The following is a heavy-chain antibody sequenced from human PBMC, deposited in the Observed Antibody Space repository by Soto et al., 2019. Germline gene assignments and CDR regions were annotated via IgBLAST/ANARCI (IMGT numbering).Heavy chain of an antibody. CDR2: ISTYNGDT. CDR3: TRAPLGIIVAPDF. CDR1: GYTFTRSG. D-gene: IGHD3-22*01. J-gene: IGHJ4*02. V-gene: IGHV1-18*01. Sequence: ASVKVSCKASGYTFTRSGISWVRQAPGQGLEWMGWISTYNGDTNYAQTFQGRVTMTTDTSTSTVHMEVRSLRSDDTAVYYCTRAPLGIIVAPDFWGQGTLVTVSS.